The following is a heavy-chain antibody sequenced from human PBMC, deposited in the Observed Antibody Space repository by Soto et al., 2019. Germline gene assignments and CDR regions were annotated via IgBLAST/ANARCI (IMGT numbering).Heavy chain of an antibody. CDR3: AREGSGNGMDV. D-gene: IGHD3-3*01. CDR1: GFTVSSNY. V-gene: IGHV3-53*04. J-gene: IGHJ6*02. CDR2: IYSGGST. Sequence: EVQLVESGGGLVQPGGSLRLSCAASGFTVSSNYMSWVRQAPGKGLEWVAVIYSGGSTYYADSVKGRFTISIHNSKNTLYVQMNSLRAEDTAVYFCAREGSGNGMDVWGQGTTVTVSS.